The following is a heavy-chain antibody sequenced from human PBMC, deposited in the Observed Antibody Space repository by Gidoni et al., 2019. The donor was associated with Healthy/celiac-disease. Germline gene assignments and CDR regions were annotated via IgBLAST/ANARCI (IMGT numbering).Heavy chain of an antibody. V-gene: IGHV4-59*08. CDR2: IYYSGST. D-gene: IGHD6-19*01. CDR1: GGSISSYY. CDR3: ARHFKVAGLDY. Sequence: QVQLQESGPGLVKPSETLSLTCTVSGGSISSYYWSWIRQPPGKRLEWIGYIYYSGSTNYNPPLKSRVTISVDTSKNQFSLKLSSVTAADTAVYYCARHFKVAGLDYWGQGTLVTVSS. J-gene: IGHJ4*02.